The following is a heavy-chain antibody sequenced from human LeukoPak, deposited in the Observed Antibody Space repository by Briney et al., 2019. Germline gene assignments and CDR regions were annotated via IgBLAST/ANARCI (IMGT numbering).Heavy chain of an antibody. Sequence: PGGSLRLSCVAYGFTFSNYWMSWVRQAPGKGLEWVANIKQDGSERYYLDSVKGRFTISRDNAKNSLYLQMNSLRAEDTALYYCAREAGIPPNTQQWPTSVDCWGQGTLVTVSS. J-gene: IGHJ4*02. CDR2: IKQDGSER. V-gene: IGHV3-7*05. CDR3: AREAGIPPNTQQWPTSVDC. CDR1: GFTFSNYW. D-gene: IGHD5-18*01.